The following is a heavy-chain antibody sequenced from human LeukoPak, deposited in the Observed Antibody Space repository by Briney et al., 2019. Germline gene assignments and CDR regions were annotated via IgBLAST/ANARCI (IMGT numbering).Heavy chain of an antibody. CDR2: ISAYNGNT. CDR1: GYTFTSYG. J-gene: IGHJ5*02. V-gene: IGHV1-18*01. D-gene: IGHD6-13*01. Sequence: ASVKVSCKASGYTFTSYGISWVRRAPGQGLEWMGWISAYNGNTNYAQKLQGRVTMTTDTSTSTAYMELRSLRSDDTAVYYCARDWGNIAAAGTAWFDPWGQGTLVTVSS. CDR3: ARDWGNIAAAGTAWFDP.